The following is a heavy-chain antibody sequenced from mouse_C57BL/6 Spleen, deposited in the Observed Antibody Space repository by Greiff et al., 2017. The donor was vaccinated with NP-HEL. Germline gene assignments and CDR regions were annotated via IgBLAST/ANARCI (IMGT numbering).Heavy chain of an antibody. V-gene: IGHV3-1*01. CDR2: ISYSGST. CDR3: AKRNLYYFDY. Sequence: EVQLQQSGPGMVKPSQSLSLTCTVTGYSITSGYDWHWIRHFPGNKLEWMGYISYSGSTNYNPSLKSRISITHDTSKNHFFLKLNSVTTEDTATYYCAKRNLYYFDYWGQGTTLTVSS. CDR1: GYSITSGYD. J-gene: IGHJ2*01.